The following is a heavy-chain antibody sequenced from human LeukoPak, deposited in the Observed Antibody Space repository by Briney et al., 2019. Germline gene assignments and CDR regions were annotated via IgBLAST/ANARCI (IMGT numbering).Heavy chain of an antibody. V-gene: IGHV3-9*01. CDR2: ISWNSGSI. D-gene: IGHD3-16*01. J-gene: IGHJ5*02. Sequence: QPGRSLRLSCAASGFTFDDYAMHWVRQAPGKGLEWVSGISWNSGSIGYADSVKGRFTISRDNAKNSLYLQMNSLRAEDTAVYYCARGGSARFDPWGQGTLVTVSS. CDR3: ARGGSARFDP. CDR1: GFTFDDYA.